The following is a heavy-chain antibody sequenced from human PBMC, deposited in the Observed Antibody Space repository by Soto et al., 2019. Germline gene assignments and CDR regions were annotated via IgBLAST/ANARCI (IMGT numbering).Heavy chain of an antibody. CDR2: INPDNGNT. J-gene: IGHJ5*02. V-gene: IGHV1-3*01. D-gene: IGHD2-15*01. CDR3: ARGIATGQLDP. CDR1: GYTFTRYP. Sequence: QVQLVQSGAEVKKPGASVKISCKASGYTFTRYPMNWVRQAPGQRLEWMGWINPDNGNTKSSQKFQDRVIITRDTSASTAYMDLSSLRSEDTAVYYCARGIATGQLDPWGQGTLVTVS.